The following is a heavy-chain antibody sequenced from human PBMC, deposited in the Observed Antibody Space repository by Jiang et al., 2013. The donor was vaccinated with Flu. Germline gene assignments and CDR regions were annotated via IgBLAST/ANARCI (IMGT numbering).Heavy chain of an antibody. CDR2: IDWDDDK. Sequence: KPTQTLTLTCTVSGFALRISEMRVSWIRQPPGKALEWLARIDWDDDKFYSTSLKTRLTISKDTSKNQVVLTMTNMDPVDTATYYCARISGTDYFDYWGQGTLVTVSS. CDR1: GFALRISEMR. CDR3: ARISGTDYFDY. D-gene: IGHD5-12*01. J-gene: IGHJ4*02. V-gene: IGHV2-70*04.